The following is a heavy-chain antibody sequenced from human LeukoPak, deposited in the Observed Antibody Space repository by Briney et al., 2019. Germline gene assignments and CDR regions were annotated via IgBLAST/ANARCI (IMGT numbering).Heavy chain of an antibody. D-gene: IGHD4-17*01. J-gene: IGHJ4*02. Sequence: SETLSLTSAVYGGSFSGYYWSWIRQPPGKGLEWIGEINHSGSTNYNPSLKSRVTISVDTSKNQFSLKLSSVTAADTAVYYCARGHTVTTYYFDYWGQGTLVTVSS. CDR2: INHSGST. CDR1: GGSFSGYY. V-gene: IGHV4-34*01. CDR3: ARGHTVTTYYFDY.